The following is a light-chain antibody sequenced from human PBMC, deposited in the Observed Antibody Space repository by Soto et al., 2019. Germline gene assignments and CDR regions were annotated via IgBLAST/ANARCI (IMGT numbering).Light chain of an antibody. Sequence: QSALTQPPSASGSPGQSVTISCTGTSSDVGGYNYVSWYQQYPGKAPKLMIHEVSKRPSGVPDRFSGSKSGNTASLTVSGLQAEDEADYYCSSYAGSNNVVFGGGTKLTVL. CDR3: SSYAGSNNVV. J-gene: IGLJ2*01. CDR1: SSDVGGYNY. V-gene: IGLV2-8*01. CDR2: EVS.